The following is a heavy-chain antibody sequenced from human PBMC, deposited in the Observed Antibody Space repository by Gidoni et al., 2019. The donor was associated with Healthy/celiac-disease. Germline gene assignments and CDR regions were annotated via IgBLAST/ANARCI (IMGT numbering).Heavy chain of an antibody. V-gene: IGHV3-30*04. CDR2: IAYDGSNK. D-gene: IGHD6-13*01. Sequence: QVQLVESGGGVVQPGRSLRLSCSASGFPFSSYAMHWVRQAPGKGLEWVSVIAYDGSNKYYADSVKGRFTISRDNSKNTLYLQMNSLRAEDTAVYYCARDWGAAGSPFDIWGQGTMVTVSS. CDR1: GFPFSSYA. J-gene: IGHJ3*02. CDR3: ARDWGAAGSPFDI.